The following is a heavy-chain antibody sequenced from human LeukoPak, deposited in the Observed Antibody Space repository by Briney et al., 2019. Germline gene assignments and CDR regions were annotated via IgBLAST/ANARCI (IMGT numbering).Heavy chain of an antibody. CDR2: ISSSSSYI. Sequence: GGSLRLSCAASGFTFSSYSMTWVRQAPGKGLEWVSSISSSSSYIYYADSVKGRFTISRDNAKNSLYLQMNSLRAEDTAVYYCAIPSDYGGNAADYWGQGTLVTVSS. J-gene: IGHJ4*02. CDR1: GFTFSSYS. V-gene: IGHV3-21*01. D-gene: IGHD4-23*01. CDR3: AIPSDYGGNAADY.